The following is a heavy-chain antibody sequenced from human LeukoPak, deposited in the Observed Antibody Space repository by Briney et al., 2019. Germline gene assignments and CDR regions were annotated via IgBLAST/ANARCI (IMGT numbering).Heavy chain of an antibody. CDR1: GFTFSIYW. J-gene: IGHJ4*02. CDR2: INPDGSGK. Sequence: GGSLRLSCAASGFTFSIYWMNWVRQVPGKGLDWVANINPDGSGKRYVDSVKGRFTIARDNADNSLSLQMNSLRAEDTAVYYCASWGAGGNSWGQGTLVTVSS. D-gene: IGHD3-16*01. V-gene: IGHV3-7*01. CDR3: ASWGAGGNS.